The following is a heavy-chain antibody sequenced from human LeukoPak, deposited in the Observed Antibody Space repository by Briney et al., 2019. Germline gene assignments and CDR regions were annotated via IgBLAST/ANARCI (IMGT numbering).Heavy chain of an antibody. CDR2: IYYSGST. D-gene: IGHD5-12*01. CDR3: ARGIVATPQPLFDY. Sequence: SETLSLTCAVYGGSFSGYYWSWIRQPPGKGLEWIGYIYYSGSTNYNPSLKSRVTISVDTSKNQFSLKLSSVTAADTAVYYCARGIVATPQPLFDYWGQGTLVTVSS. V-gene: IGHV4-59*08. CDR1: GGSFSGYY. J-gene: IGHJ4*02.